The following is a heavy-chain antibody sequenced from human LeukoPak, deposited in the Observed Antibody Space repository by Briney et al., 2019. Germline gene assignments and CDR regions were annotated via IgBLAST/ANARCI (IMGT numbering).Heavy chain of an antibody. D-gene: IGHD7-27*01. CDR2: IRYDGTNK. CDR3: ARDLGTNDAFDI. CDR1: GFTFSSYG. J-gene: IGHJ3*02. V-gene: IGHV3-30*02. Sequence: PGGSLRLSCAASGFTFSSYGMHWVRQAPGKGLEWMAFIRYDGTNKYYADSVKGRFTISRDNFKNTLYLKMNNLRAEDTAVYFCARDLGTNDAFDIWGQGTMLTVSS.